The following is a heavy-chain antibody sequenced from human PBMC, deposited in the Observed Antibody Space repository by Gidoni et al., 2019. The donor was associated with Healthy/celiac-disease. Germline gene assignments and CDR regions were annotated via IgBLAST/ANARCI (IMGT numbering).Heavy chain of an antibody. CDR3: AREHIVLMVYAIPSPYYGMDV. CDR2: IIAYNGNT. CDR1: GYTFTSSG. V-gene: IGHV1-18*01. D-gene: IGHD2-8*01. Sequence: QVQLVQSRAAVQKPVASVTVSCPASGYTFTSSGSSCVRQAPGQGLEWMGWIIAYNGNTSETQKIQGRVTMTTNTSTSTAYKELRSLRSDDTAVYYWAREHIVLMVYAIPSPYYGMDVWGQGTTVTVSS. J-gene: IGHJ6*02.